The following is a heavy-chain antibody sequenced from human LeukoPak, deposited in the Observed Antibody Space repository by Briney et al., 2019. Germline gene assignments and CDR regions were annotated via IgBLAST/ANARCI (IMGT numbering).Heavy chain of an antibody. D-gene: IGHD3-10*01. CDR1: GGSISSSNYF. CDR3: ARLTRFGEST. Sequence: SETLSLTCTVSGGSISSSNYFWGWIRQPPGKGLEWIGSFYYTGETYYNPSLESRVTISIDTSKNQFSLKVNSVTTADTAVYYCARLTRFGESTWGQGTLVTVSS. V-gene: IGHV4-39*07. J-gene: IGHJ5*02. CDR2: FYYTGET.